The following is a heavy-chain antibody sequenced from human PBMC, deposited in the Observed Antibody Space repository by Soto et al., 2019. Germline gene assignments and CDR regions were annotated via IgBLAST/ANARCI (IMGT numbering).Heavy chain of an antibody. CDR1: GGSIRNYY. D-gene: IGHD3-16*01. V-gene: IGHV4-59*01. CDR2: VYESGVT. J-gene: IGHJ4*02. Sequence: QVQLQESGPGLVKPSETLSLTCTVSGGSIRNYYWSWIRQPPGKGLEWIGSVYESGVTNYNPSLESRVTISIDTSKSQFSLKVTSVTAADTAVYYCARDRFFDHWGQGTLVTVSS. CDR3: ARDRFFDH.